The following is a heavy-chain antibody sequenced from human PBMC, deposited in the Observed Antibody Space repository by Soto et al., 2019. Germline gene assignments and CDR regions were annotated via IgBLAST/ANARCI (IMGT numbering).Heavy chain of an antibody. CDR2: TYYRSKWYN. D-gene: IGHD5-12*01. CDR1: GDSVSSNSAA. CDR3: ARVGGYSGYDSYYFDY. V-gene: IGHV6-1*01. Sequence: PSETLSLTCAISGDSVSSNSAAWNWIRQSPSRGLEWLGRTYYRSKWYNDYAVSVKSRITINPDTSKNQFSLQLNSVTPEDTAAYYCARVGGYSGYDSYYFDYWGQGTLVTVSS. J-gene: IGHJ4*02.